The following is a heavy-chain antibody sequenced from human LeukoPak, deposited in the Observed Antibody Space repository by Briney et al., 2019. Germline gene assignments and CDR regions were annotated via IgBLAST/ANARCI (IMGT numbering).Heavy chain of an antibody. D-gene: IGHD3-22*01. CDR1: GGSISSSSYY. V-gene: IGHV4-39*07. Sequence: PSETLSLTCTVSGGSISSSSYYWGWIRQPPGKGLEWIGSIYYSGSTYYNPSLKSRVTISVDTSKNQFSLKLSSVTAADTAVYYCAREPHYYYDSSGYSFDYWGQGTLVTVSS. J-gene: IGHJ4*02. CDR2: IYYSGST. CDR3: AREPHYYYDSSGYSFDY.